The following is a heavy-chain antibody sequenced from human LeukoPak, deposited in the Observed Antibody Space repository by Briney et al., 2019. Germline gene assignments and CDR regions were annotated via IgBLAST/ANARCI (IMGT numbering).Heavy chain of an antibody. CDR2: INPNRGDT. J-gene: IGHJ1*01. Sequence: WINPNRGDTNYAQKFQGRVSMTRDTSISTDYMELNGLKSDDTAVYYCARALAQRINGYFHHWGRGTLVTVSS. D-gene: IGHD2-8*01. CDR3: ARALAQRINGYFHH. V-gene: IGHV1-2*02.